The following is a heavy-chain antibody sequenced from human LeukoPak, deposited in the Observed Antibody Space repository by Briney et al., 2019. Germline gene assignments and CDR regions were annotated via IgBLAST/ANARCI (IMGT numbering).Heavy chain of an antibody. V-gene: IGHV4-59*08. J-gene: IGHJ4*02. Sequence: PSETLSLTCSVSGGSISTYYWTWIRQPPGKGLEWIGYIYDSGKTEYNPSLKSRVTISVDTSKNQFSLKLSSVTAADTAVYYCARQRRFLEWLFDYWGQGTLVTVSS. CDR3: ARQRRFLEWLFDY. CDR2: IYDSGKT. D-gene: IGHD3-3*01. CDR1: GGSISTYY.